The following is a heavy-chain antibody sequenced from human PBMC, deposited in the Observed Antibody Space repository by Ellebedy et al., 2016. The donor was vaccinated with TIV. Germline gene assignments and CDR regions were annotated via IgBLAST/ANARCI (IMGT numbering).Heavy chain of an antibody. J-gene: IGHJ4*02. V-gene: IGHV3-53*05. Sequence: GESLKISCAASGFTVTTNYMNWVRQAPGKGLEGVSAVSNSGDSTYYADSVKGRFTISRDNSKNTLYLQMNSLRAEDTAVYYCAKVPVGYCSSPNCFYLDYWGQGTLVTVSS. CDR2: SNSGDST. CDR1: GFTVTTNY. CDR3: AKVPVGYCSSPNCFYLDY. D-gene: IGHD2-2*01.